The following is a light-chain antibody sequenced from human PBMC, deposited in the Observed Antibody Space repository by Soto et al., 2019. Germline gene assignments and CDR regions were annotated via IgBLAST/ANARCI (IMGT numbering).Light chain of an antibody. CDR2: EDN. CDR3: CSYAGSSTWV. J-gene: IGLJ3*02. V-gene: IGLV2-23*01. CDR1: SSDVGNYDV. Sequence: QSALTQPASVSGSPGQSVTISCTGTSSDVGNYDVVSWYQQHPGKAPKLMIHEDNQRPSGVSDRFSASKSGNTASLRISGLQAEDEADYYCCSYAGSSTWVFGGGTKLTVL.